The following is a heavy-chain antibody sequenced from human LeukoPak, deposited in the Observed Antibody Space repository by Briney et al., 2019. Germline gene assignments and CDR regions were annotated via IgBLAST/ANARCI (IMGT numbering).Heavy chain of an antibody. V-gene: IGHV1-3*01. Sequence: ASVKVSCKASGYIFTSYAIHWVRQAPGQRLEWMGWINVANGNTRYSQKFQGRVTITRDTSASTAYMDLSSLRSEDTAVYYCVRDGYSYGLLLKDFDYWGQGTLVTVSS. D-gene: IGHD5-18*01. CDR2: INVANGNT. CDR3: VRDGYSYGLLLKDFDY. J-gene: IGHJ4*02. CDR1: GYIFTSYA.